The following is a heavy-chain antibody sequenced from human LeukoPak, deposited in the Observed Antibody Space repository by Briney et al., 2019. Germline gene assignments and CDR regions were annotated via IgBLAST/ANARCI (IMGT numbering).Heavy chain of an antibody. D-gene: IGHD6-6*01. CDR2: ISGSGGST. V-gene: IGHV3-23*01. J-gene: IGHJ4*02. CDR1: GFTFSSYA. CDR3: AKNRYPARPFLEGYYFDY. Sequence: PGGSLRLSCAASGFTFSSYAMSWVRQAPGKGLEWVSAISGSGGSTYYADSVKGRFTISRDNSKNTLYLQMNSLRAEDTAVYYCAKNRYPARPFLEGYYFDYWGQGTLVTVSS.